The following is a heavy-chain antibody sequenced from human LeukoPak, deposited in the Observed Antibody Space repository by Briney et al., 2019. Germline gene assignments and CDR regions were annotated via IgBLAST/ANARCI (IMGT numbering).Heavy chain of an antibody. CDR1: GFTFSASS. D-gene: IGHD1-26*01. V-gene: IGHV3-7*01. J-gene: IGHJ4*02. CDR3: ARESQIGSYGSFDY. Sequence: PGGSLRLSCAASGFTFSASSMNWVRQAPGKGLEWVANIKQDSSERYYVDSVKGRFTISRDNAKNSLYLQMNSLRAEDTAVYYCARESQIGSYGSFDYWGQGTLVTVSS. CDR2: IKQDSSER.